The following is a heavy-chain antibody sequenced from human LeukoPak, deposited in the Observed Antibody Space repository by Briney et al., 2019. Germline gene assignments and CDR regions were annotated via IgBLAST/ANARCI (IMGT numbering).Heavy chain of an antibody. CDR3: GRSYSSSQDH. D-gene: IGHD4-11*01. J-gene: IGHJ4*02. CDR1: GDSIHSGDYY. V-gene: IGHV4-30-4*08. CDR2: ISYNGNS. Sequence: SQTLSLTCNVSGDSIHSGDYYWSWMRQPPGKGLEWIGYISYNGNSYYSPSLKSRVSISTDTSRNQFFLMMTSVTAADTAVYFCGRSYSSSQDHWGRGILVAVSS.